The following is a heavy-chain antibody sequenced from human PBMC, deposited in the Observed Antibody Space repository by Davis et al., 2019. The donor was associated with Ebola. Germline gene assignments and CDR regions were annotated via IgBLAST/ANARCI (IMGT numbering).Heavy chain of an antibody. Sequence: GGSLRLSCAASGFSYGAYWMNWVRQAPGKGLEYVSAISSNGGSTYYANSVKGRFTISRDNSKNTLYLQMGSLRAEDMAVYYCARGLMVYATAIDYWGQGTLVTVSS. CDR2: ISSNGGST. V-gene: IGHV3-64*01. CDR1: GFSYGAYW. CDR3: ARGLMVYATAIDY. D-gene: IGHD2-8*01. J-gene: IGHJ4*02.